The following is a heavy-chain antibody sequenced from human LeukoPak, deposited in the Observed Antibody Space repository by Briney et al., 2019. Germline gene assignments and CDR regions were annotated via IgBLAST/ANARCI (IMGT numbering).Heavy chain of an antibody. CDR2: IIPIFGTV. Sequence: VASVKVSCKASGGTFSSYAISWVRQAPGQGLEWMGGIIPIFGTVNYAQKFQGRATITADESTSTAYMELSSLRSEDTAVYYCATYYYDSSGYYFDYWGQGTLVTVSS. D-gene: IGHD3-22*01. CDR1: GGTFSSYA. J-gene: IGHJ4*02. V-gene: IGHV1-69*01. CDR3: ATYYYDSSGYYFDY.